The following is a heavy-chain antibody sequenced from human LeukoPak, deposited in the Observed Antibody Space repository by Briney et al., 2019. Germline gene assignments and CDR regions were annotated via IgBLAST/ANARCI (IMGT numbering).Heavy chain of an antibody. CDR1: GFTFSRYS. CDR3: ARDYFDSSDYPQTYYYYYMDV. V-gene: IGHV3-21*01. CDR2: SSSTSTFI. Sequence: PGGSLRLSCAASGFTFSRYSMNWVRQAPGKGLEGVASSSSTSTFIYSADSVKGRFTISRDTAKNSLFLQMNSLRAEDTAIYYCARDYFDSSDYPQTYYYYYMDVWGKGTTVTVSS. D-gene: IGHD3-22*01. J-gene: IGHJ6*03.